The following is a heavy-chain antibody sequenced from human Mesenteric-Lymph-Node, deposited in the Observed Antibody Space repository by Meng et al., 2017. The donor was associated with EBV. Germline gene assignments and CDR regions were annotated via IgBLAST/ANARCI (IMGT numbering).Heavy chain of an antibody. Sequence: QVRLQGSGPGLVKPSGTLSLTCAVSGGSISSSNWWSWVRQPPGKGLEWIGEISHSGSTNYNPSLKSRVTISVDKSKNQFSLKLSSVTAADTAVYYCASHRYCSSTSCSWFDPWGQGTLVTVSS. J-gene: IGHJ5*02. CDR1: GGSISSSNW. CDR2: ISHSGST. CDR3: ASHRYCSSTSCSWFDP. D-gene: IGHD2-2*01. V-gene: IGHV4-4*02.